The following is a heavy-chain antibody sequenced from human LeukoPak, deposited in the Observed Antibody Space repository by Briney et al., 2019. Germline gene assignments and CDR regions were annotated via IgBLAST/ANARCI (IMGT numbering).Heavy chain of an antibody. CDR3: ARDRLPRGVTMVRGVIITPWFDP. J-gene: IGHJ5*02. D-gene: IGHD3-10*01. Sequence: GGSLRLSCAASGFTFSSYSMNWVRQAPGKGLEWVSSISSSSSYIYYADSVKGRFTISRDNAKNSLYLQMNSLRAEDTAVYYCARDRLPRGVTMVRGVIITPWFDPWGQGTLVTVSS. CDR1: GFTFSSYS. CDR2: ISSSSSYI. V-gene: IGHV3-21*01.